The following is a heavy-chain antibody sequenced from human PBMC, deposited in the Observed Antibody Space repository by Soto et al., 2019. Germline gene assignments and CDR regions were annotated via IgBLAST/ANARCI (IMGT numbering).Heavy chain of an antibody. V-gene: IGHV4-31*03. Sequence: QVQLQESGPGLVKPSQTLSLTCTVSGGSISSGGYYWSWIRQHPGKGLEWIGYIYYSGSTYYNPTLKSRVTIAEDTSKNQFSLKLRSVTAADTAVYYCARARRTRVQRGYWYFDLWGRGTLVTVSS. CDR2: IYYSGST. D-gene: IGHD6-25*01. CDR1: GGSISSGGYY. CDR3: ARARRTRVQRGYWYFDL. J-gene: IGHJ2*01.